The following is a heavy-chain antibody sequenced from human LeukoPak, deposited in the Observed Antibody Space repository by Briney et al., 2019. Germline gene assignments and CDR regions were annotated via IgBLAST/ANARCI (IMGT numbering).Heavy chain of an antibody. CDR3: ARTGYSSSWHY. CDR2: IYTSGST. CDR1: GGSIGSGSYY. Sequence: PSETLSLTCTVSGGSIGSGSYYWSWIRQPAGKGLEWIGRIYTSGSTNYNPSLKSRVTISVDTSKNQFSLKLSSVTAADTAVYYCARTGYSSSWHYWGQGTLVTVSS. J-gene: IGHJ4*02. V-gene: IGHV4-61*02. D-gene: IGHD6-13*01.